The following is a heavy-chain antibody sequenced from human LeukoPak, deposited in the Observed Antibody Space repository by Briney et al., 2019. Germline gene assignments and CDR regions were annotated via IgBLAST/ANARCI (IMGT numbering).Heavy chain of an antibody. Sequence: PSETLSLTCTVSGGSISSYYWSWIRQPAGRGLEWIGRIYTSGSTNYNPSLKSPVTMSVDTSKNQFSLKLRSPAAAHTALYFCASQPYSRYGSNSWFDPWGQGTLVTVSS. CDR1: GGSISSYY. CDR3: ASQPYSRYGSNSWFDP. J-gene: IGHJ5*02. D-gene: IGHD5-12*01. V-gene: IGHV4-4*07. CDR2: IYTSGST.